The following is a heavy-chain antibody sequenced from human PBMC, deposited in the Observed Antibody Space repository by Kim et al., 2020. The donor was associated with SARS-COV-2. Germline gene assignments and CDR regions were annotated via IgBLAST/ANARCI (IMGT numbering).Heavy chain of an antibody. D-gene: IGHD1-1*01. J-gene: IGHJ3*01. Sequence: GGSLRLSCAASGFTFSSYSMHWVRQAPGKGLEWVSCISSSSSSIYYADSVKGRFTISRDNAKNSLYLQMNSLRAEDTAVYYCARGTSDYTFLCDSVDV. CDR1: GFTFSSYS. V-gene: IGHV3-21*01. CDR2: ISSSSSSI. CDR3: ARGTSDYTFLCDSVDV.